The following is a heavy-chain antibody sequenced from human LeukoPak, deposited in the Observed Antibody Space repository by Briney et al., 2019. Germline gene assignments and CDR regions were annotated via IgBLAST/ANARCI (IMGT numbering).Heavy chain of an antibody. CDR2: IYTSGST. J-gene: IGHJ4*02. V-gene: IGHV4-61*02. CDR3: ARDPYYDFWSGYPPD. CDR1: GGSISSGSYY. Sequence: PSETLSLTCTVSGGSISSGSYYWSWIRQPAGKGLEWIGRIYTSGSTNYNPSLKSRVTISVDTSKNQFSLKLSPVTAADTAVYYCARDPYYDFWSGYPPDWGQGTLVTVSS. D-gene: IGHD3-3*01.